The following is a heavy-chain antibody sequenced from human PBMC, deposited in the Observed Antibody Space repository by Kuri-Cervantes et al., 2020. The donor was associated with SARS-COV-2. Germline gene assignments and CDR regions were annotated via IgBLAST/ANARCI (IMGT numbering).Heavy chain of an antibody. Sequence: GESLKISCAASGFTFSSYAMSGVRQAPGKGLEWVAFIRYDGSNKYYADSVKGRVTISRDNSKNSLYLQMNSLRAEDTAVYYCANDGGDTVLLFDYWGQGTLVTVSS. V-gene: IGHV3-30*02. CDR2: IRYDGSNK. J-gene: IGHJ4*02. D-gene: IGHD5-18*01. CDR3: ANDGGDTVLLFDY. CDR1: GFTFSSYA.